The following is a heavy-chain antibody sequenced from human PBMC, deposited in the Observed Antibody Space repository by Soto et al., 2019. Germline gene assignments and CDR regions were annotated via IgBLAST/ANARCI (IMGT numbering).Heavy chain of an antibody. J-gene: IGHJ6*02. CDR1: GFTFSSYG. CDR3: ARDLIAVAGTSRLTDPPNYYYYYGMDV. V-gene: IGHV3-33*01. CDR2: IWYDGSNK. D-gene: IGHD6-19*01. Sequence: QVQLVESGGGVVQPGRSLRLSCAASGFTFSSYGMHWVRQAPGKGLEWVAVIWYDGSNKYYADSVKGRFTISRDNSKNALYLQMNSLRAEDTAVYYCARDLIAVAGTSRLTDPPNYYYYYGMDVWGQGTTVTVSS.